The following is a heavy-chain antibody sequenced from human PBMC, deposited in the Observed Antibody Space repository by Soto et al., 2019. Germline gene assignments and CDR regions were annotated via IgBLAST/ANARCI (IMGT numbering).Heavy chain of an antibody. Sequence: GGSLRLSCAASGFTFSSYAMSWVRQAPGKGLEWVSAISGSGGSTYYADSVKGRFTISRGNSKNTLYLQMNSLRAEDTAVYYCASSSSIYSNYQRDYWGQGTLVTVSS. V-gene: IGHV3-23*01. CDR3: ASSSSIYSNYQRDY. CDR2: ISGSGGST. J-gene: IGHJ4*02. D-gene: IGHD4-4*01. CDR1: GFTFSSYA.